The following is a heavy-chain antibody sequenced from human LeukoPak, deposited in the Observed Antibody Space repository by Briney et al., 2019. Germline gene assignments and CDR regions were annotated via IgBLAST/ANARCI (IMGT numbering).Heavy chain of an antibody. Sequence: GGSLRLSCAASGFTFSSYSMNWVRQAPGKGLEWVSSISSSSYIYYADSVKGRFTISRDNAKNSLYLQMNSLRAEDTAVYYCASSPSATDSGPGPYYYYGMDVWGQGTTVTVSS. CDR1: GFTFSSYS. CDR3: ASSPSATDSGPGPYYYYGMDV. V-gene: IGHV3-21*01. D-gene: IGHD2-15*01. CDR2: ISSSSYI. J-gene: IGHJ6*02.